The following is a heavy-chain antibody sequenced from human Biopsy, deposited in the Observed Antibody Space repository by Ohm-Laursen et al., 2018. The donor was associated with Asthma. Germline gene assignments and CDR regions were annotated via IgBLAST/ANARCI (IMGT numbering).Heavy chain of an antibody. CDR3: AKDVFPGWELRRGPDY. V-gene: IGHV3-30*18. CDR1: GFTFSNYG. J-gene: IGHJ4*02. D-gene: IGHD1-26*01. CDR2: ISFDGSNK. Sequence: SLRLSCSASGFTFSNYGMHWVRQAPGKGLEWVAVISFDGSNKDFADSVKGRFTISRDNSKNTLHLQMNSLRAEDTAVYYCAKDVFPGWELRRGPDYWGQGTLVTVSS.